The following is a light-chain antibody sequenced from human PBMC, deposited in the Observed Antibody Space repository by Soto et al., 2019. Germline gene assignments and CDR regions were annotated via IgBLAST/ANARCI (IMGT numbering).Light chain of an antibody. J-gene: IGKJ3*01. Sequence: DIQMTQSPSSLSASVGDRVTITCRASQSISSYLNWYQQKPGKAPKLLIYAASSLQSGVPSRFSGRGSGTDFTLTSSNLPTEDFATYYCQKSYSTPVTFGPGTKVDIK. CDR1: QSISSY. V-gene: IGKV1-39*01. CDR2: AAS. CDR3: QKSYSTPVT.